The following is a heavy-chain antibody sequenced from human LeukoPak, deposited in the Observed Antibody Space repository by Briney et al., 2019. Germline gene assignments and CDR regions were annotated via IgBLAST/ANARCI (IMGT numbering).Heavy chain of an antibody. CDR3: ASVAGYCSGGSCYRRFDP. Sequence: SETLSLTCTVSGYSISSGYYWGWIRQPPGKGLEWIGNIYHSGTTYYNPSLENRVTISVDTSKNQFSLKLSSVTAADTAVYYCASVAGYCSGGSCYRRFDPWGQGTLVTVSS. CDR1: GYSISSGYY. J-gene: IGHJ5*02. V-gene: IGHV4-38-2*02. D-gene: IGHD2-15*01. CDR2: IYHSGTT.